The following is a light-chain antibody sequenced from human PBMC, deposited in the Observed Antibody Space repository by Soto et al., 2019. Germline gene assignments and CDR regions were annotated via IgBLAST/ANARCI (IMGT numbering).Light chain of an antibody. CDR1: QGIANW. Sequence: DIQMTQSPSSVSASVGDRLTITCRASQGIANWLAWYQQKPGKAPKLLIYAASSLQSGVPSRFSGGGSGTDFTLTISSLQPEDFATYYCQHYNDFLLIFGPGTTVDIK. J-gene: IGKJ3*01. CDR2: AAS. CDR3: QHYNDFLLI. V-gene: IGKV1-12*01.